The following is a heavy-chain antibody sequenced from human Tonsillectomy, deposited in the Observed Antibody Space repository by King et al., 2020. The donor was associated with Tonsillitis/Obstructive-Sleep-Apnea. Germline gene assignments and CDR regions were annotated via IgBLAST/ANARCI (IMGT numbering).Heavy chain of an antibody. D-gene: IGHD5-18*01. CDR1: GFTFSSYA. CDR2: ISGSGGSP. Sequence: VQLVESGGGLEQPGGSLRLSCAASGFTFSSYAMSWVRQAPGKGLEWVSVISGSGGSPYYADSVKGRFTISRDNSKNTLYLQMNSLRAEDTAVYYCAKGGEDTTMVTEYFDYWGQGTLVTVSS. V-gene: IGHV3-23*04. CDR3: AKGGEDTTMVTEYFDY. J-gene: IGHJ4*02.